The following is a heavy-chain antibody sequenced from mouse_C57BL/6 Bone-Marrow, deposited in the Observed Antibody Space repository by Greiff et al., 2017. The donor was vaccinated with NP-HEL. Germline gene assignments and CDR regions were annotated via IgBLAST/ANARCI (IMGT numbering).Heavy chain of an antibody. CDR2: IGAANGNT. V-gene: IGHV14-3*01. D-gene: IGHD1-1*01. J-gene: IGHJ2*01. Sequence: EVQLQESVAELVRPGASVKFSCTASGFNIKNTDMPWVKQTPEQGLEWIGSIGAANGNTKYAPKFQGRATISADTASNTAYLQHSSLTSEDAAIYYCAYYYGSYWGQGTTLTVSS. CDR3: AYYYGSY. CDR1: GFNIKNTD.